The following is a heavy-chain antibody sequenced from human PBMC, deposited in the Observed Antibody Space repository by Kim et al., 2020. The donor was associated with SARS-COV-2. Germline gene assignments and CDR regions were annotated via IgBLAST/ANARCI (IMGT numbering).Heavy chain of an antibody. CDR1: GFTISNYA. CDR2: LSYDGNNK. CDR3: ARPLSRYCTNGVCYFEVGS. V-gene: IGHV3-30-3*01. J-gene: IGHJ5*02. Sequence: GGSLRLSCAASGFTISNYAMHWVRQAPGKGLEWVAVLSYDGNNKYYADSVKGRFTISRDISNSTLYLHMNSLRAEDTAVYYCARPLSRYCTNGVCYFEVGSWGQGTLVTVSS. D-gene: IGHD2-8*01.